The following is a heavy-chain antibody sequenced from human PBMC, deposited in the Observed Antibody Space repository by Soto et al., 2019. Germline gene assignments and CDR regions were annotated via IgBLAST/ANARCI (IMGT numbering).Heavy chain of an antibody. CDR1: GCICTSYS. CDR3: ARVDSGYDFAFDI. Sequence: ASVKGSGTASGCICTSYSIDRVRQATGKGLEWMGIITQSGGSTSYAQKFQGRVTMTRATSTSTVYMELSSLRSEDTAVYYCARVDSGYDFAFDIWGQGTMVTVSS. V-gene: IGHV1-46*03. CDR2: ITQSGGST. D-gene: IGHD5-12*01. J-gene: IGHJ3*02.